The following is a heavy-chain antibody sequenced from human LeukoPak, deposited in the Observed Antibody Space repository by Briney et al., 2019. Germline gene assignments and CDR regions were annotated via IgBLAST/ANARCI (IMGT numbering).Heavy chain of an antibody. D-gene: IGHD2-15*01. Sequence: TGGSLRLSCAASGFTFSSYVMHWVRQAPGKGLEWVAIISYDGSNEYYADSVKGRFTISRDNSKNTLYLQMNSLRAEDTAVYSCARGADGVSSNSRGWFDPWGQGTLVTVSS. CDR1: GFTFSSYV. CDR2: ISYDGSNE. CDR3: ARGADGVSSNSRGWFDP. V-gene: IGHV3-30*04. J-gene: IGHJ5*02.